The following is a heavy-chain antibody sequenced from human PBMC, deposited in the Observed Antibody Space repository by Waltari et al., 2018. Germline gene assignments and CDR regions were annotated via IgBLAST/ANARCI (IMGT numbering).Heavy chain of an antibody. CDR3: ARRRSIVGATWSRWFDP. V-gene: IGHV4-34*01. D-gene: IGHD1-26*01. CDR2: INHSGGT. J-gene: IGHJ5*02. Sequence: QVQLQQWGAGLLKPSETLSLTCAVYGGSFSGYYWSWIRQPPGKGLEWIGEINHSGGTNNNRSLKRRVTISLDTSKNQFSLKLGSVTAADTAVYYCARRRSIVGATWSRWFDPWGQG. CDR1: GGSFSGYY.